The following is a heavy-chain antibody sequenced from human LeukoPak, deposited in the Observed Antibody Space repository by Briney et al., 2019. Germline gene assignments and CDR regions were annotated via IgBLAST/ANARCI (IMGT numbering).Heavy chain of an antibody. V-gene: IGHV3-9*01. Sequence: GAYLRLSCAASGFTFDDYAMCWFRQAPAKGLEWVSGVSWHSGSIGYADSVKGRFTISRDNAKNSLYLQMNSLRAEDTAVYYCAKDRNHYHDSSGYIKGAFDIWGEGTMVTVSS. J-gene: IGHJ3*02. CDR2: VSWHSGSI. D-gene: IGHD3-22*01. CDR3: AKDRNHYHDSSGYIKGAFDI. CDR1: GFTFDDYA.